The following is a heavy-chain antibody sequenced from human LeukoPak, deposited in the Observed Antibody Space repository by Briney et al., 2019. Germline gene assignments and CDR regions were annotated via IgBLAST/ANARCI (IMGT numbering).Heavy chain of an antibody. CDR3: ARAWQGYIRDYYFDY. V-gene: IGHV1-3*01. CDR2: INAGNGNT. CDR1: GYTFTSYA. D-gene: IGHD5-18*01. J-gene: IGHJ4*02. Sequence: ASVKVSCKASGYTFTSYAMHWVRQAPGQRLEWMGWINAGNGNTKYSQKFQGRVTITRDTSASTAYMELSSLRSEDTAVYYCARAWQGYIRDYYFDYWGQGTLVTVSS.